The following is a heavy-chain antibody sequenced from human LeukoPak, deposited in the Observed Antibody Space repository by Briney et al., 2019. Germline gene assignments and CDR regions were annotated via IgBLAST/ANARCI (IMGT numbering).Heavy chain of an antibody. J-gene: IGHJ4*01. CDR1: GYTFTTYV. CDR3: ARQVGTASSHDFGH. V-gene: IGHV7-4-1*02. CDR2: INTYTRNP. D-gene: IGHD2-21*02. Sequence: GASVKVSCKASGYTFTTYVLNWVRQAPGQEFEWMGFINTYTRNPTYAQGFTGRFVFSLDTSVSTAYLQISNLKAEDTAVYYCARQVGTASSHDFGHWGHGTLVTVSS.